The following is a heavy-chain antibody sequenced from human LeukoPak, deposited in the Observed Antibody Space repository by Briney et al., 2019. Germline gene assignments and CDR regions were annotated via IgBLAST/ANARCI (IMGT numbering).Heavy chain of an antibody. CDR2: IYYGGST. D-gene: IGHD3-22*01. J-gene: IGHJ4*02. CDR3: ARLTRDYHDSSGQLGGIDY. CDR1: GGSISSSSYY. Sequence: SETLSLTCTVSGGSISSSSYYWGWIRQPPGKGLEWIGSIYYGGSTYYNPSLKSRVTISVDTSKNQFSLKLSSVTAADTAVYYCARLTRDYHDSSGQLGGIDYWGQGTLVTVSS. V-gene: IGHV4-39*01.